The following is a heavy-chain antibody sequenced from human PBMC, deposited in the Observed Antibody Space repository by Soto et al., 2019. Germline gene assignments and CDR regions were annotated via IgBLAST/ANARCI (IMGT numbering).Heavy chain of an antibody. J-gene: IGHJ6*02. CDR3: ARDPLIGTTDYGLDV. Sequence: EVQLVESGGGLVQPGGALRLSCAASGFTFSTYWMHWVRQPPGKGLVWVSRINNDGSNTAYADSVKGRFTISRDNAQSTLYLQMNSLRAEDTALYYCARDPLIGTTDYGLDVWGQGTTVSVSS. CDR2: INNDGSNT. D-gene: IGHD1-7*01. CDR1: GFTFSTYW. V-gene: IGHV3-74*01.